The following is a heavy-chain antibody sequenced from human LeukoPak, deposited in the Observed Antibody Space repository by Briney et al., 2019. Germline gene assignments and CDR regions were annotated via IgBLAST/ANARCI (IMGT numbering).Heavy chain of an antibody. J-gene: IGHJ6*03. CDR2: IYSGGST. CDR3: ALNSGGSFPYYYYYMDV. V-gene: IGHV3-53*01. D-gene: IGHD2-15*01. CDR1: GFTVSSNY. Sequence: GGSLRLSCAASGFTVSSNYMSWVRQAPGKGLEWVSVIYSGGSTYYADSVKGRFTISRDNSKNTLYLQMNSLRAEDTAVYYCALNSGGSFPYYYYYMDVWGKGTTVTISS.